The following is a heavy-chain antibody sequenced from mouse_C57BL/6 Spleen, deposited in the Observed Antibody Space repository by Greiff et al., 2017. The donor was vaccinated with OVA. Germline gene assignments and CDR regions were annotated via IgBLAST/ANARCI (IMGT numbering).Heavy chain of an antibody. D-gene: IGHD1-1*01. CDR1: GFTFSDYY. J-gene: IGHJ1*03. CDR3: ARPNYYGSSYGYFDV. CDR2: ISNGGGST. V-gene: IGHV5-12*01. Sequence: EVHLVESGGGLVQPGGSLKLSCAASGFTFSDYYMYWVRQTPEKRLEWVAYISNGGGSTYYPDTVKGRLTISRENAKNTLYLQMSRLKSEDTAMYYCARPNYYGSSYGYFDVWGTGTTVTVSS.